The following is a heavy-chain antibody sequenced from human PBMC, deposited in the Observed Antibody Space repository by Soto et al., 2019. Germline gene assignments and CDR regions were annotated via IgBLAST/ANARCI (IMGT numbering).Heavy chain of an antibody. CDR2: INYSGST. Sequence: PSETLSLTCTVSGGSISSGGYYWSWIRQHPGKGLEWIGYINYSGSTYYNPSLKSRVTISVDTSKNQFSLKLSSVTAADTAVYYCARGKRCSGGSCYLSHRYYFDYWGQGTLVTVSS. D-gene: IGHD2-15*01. V-gene: IGHV4-31*03. CDR1: GGSISSGGYY. J-gene: IGHJ4*02. CDR3: ARGKRCSGGSCYLSHRYYFDY.